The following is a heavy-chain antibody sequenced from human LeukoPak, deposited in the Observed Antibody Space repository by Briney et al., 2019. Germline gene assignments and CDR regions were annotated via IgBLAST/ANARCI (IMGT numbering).Heavy chain of an antibody. CDR3: ARDPHSGYSLNFDS. CDR2: TYYRSKWYD. V-gene: IGHV6-1*01. CDR1: GDSVSSNSAA. D-gene: IGHD5-12*01. Sequence: SQTLSLTCAISGDSVSSNSAAWNWIRQSPSRGLEWLGRTYYRSKWYDDYAVSVKSRMTINPDTSKNQFSLQLNSVTPEATAVYYCARDPHSGYSLNFDSWGQGTLVTVSS. J-gene: IGHJ4*02.